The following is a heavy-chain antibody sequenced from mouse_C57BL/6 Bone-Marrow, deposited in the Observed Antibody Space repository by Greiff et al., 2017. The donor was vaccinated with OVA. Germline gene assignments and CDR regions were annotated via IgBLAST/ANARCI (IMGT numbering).Heavy chain of an antibody. D-gene: IGHD2-4*01. V-gene: IGHV6-6*01. J-gene: IGHJ3*01. CDR1: GFTFSDAW. Sequence: EVHLVESGGGLVQPGGSMKLSCAASGFTFSDAWMDWVRQSPEKGLEWVAEIRNKANNHATYYAESVKGRFTISRDDSKSSVYLQMNSLRAEDTGIYYCTRSTMITAHVPFFAYWGQGTLVTVSA. CDR3: TRSTMITAHVPFFAY. CDR2: IRNKANNHAT.